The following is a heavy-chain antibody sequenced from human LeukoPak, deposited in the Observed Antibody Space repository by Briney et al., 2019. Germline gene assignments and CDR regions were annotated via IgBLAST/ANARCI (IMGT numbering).Heavy chain of an antibody. CDR1: GGSISSGGYY. CDR3: ARELGMPPLFDP. CDR2: IYYSGST. V-gene: IGHV4-31*03. J-gene: IGHJ5*02. Sequence: SLTCTVXGGSISSGGYYWSWIRQHPGRGLEWIGYIYYSGSTYYNPSLKSRITISVDTSKNQFSLKLSSVTAADTAVYYCARELGMPPLFDPWGQGTLVTVSS. D-gene: IGHD7-27*01.